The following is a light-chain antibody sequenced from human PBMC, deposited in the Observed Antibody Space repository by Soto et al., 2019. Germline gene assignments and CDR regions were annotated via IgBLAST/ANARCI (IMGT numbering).Light chain of an antibody. V-gene: IGKV1-5*01. CDR1: QSVSNW. CDR3: QHYNSYSEA. Sequence: DIQMTQSPSTLSASIGDRVTITCRASQSVSNWLAWYQQKPGKAPKLLIYDASSLESGVPSRFSGSGSGTEFTPTISSLQPDDFATYYCQHYNSYSEAFGQGTKVDIK. J-gene: IGKJ1*01. CDR2: DAS.